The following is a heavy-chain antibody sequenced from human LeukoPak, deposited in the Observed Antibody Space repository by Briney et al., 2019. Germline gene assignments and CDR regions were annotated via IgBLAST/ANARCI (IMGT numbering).Heavy chain of an antibody. CDR1: GFTFSSAA. D-gene: IGHD3-9*01. CDR3: ARDSYDILTGYYQALDY. Sequence: GGSLRLSCTASGFTFSSAAMRWVRQAPGKGLEWVAVISYDGSNKYYADSVKGRFTISRDNSKNTLYLQMNSLRAEDTAVYYCARDSYDILTGYYQALDYWGQGTLVTVSS. J-gene: IGHJ4*02. CDR2: ISYDGSNK. V-gene: IGHV3-30-3*01.